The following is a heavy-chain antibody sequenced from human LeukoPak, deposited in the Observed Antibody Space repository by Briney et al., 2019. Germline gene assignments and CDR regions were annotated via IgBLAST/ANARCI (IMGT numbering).Heavy chain of an antibody. D-gene: IGHD6-13*01. CDR2: IYYTGST. CDR3: ARFSGGSWFDY. J-gene: IGHJ4*02. Sequence: SETLSLTCSVSGGSINSYYWSWIRQPPGKGLEWIGYIYYTGSTNYNPSLRSRVTMSVDTSKNQFSLKLSSVTAADTAVYYCARFSGGSWFDYWGQGTLVTVSS. V-gene: IGHV4-59*01. CDR1: GGSINSYY.